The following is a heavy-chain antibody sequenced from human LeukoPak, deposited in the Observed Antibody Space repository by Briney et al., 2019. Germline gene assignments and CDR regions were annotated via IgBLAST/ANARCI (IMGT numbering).Heavy chain of an antibody. J-gene: IGHJ2*01. V-gene: IGHV4-4*02. Sequence: SETLSLACAVSGGSISSTNWWSWVRQPPGKGLECIGEIYHSGSTNYNPSLKNRVTISLDKSKNQFSLKLRSVTAADTAVYYCARPPATGYWYFDLWGRGTLVTVSS. CDR2: IYHSGST. CDR1: GGSISSTNW. D-gene: IGHD2-8*02. CDR3: ARPPATGYWYFDL.